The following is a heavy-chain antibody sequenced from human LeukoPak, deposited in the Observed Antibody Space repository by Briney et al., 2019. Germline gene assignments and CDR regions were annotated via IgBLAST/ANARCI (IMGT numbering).Heavy chain of an antibody. J-gene: IGHJ6*03. D-gene: IGHD3-22*01. V-gene: IGHV1-18*01. CDR1: AYTFTSYG. CDR3: ARDPADSSGYYNYYYMDV. Sequence: VASVKVSCKASAYTFTSYGISWVRQAPGQGLEWMGWISAYNGHTKYAQKLQDRVIMTTDTSTSTAYMELRSLRSDDTAVYYCARDPADSSGYYNYYYMDVWGKGTTVTVSS. CDR2: ISAYNGHT.